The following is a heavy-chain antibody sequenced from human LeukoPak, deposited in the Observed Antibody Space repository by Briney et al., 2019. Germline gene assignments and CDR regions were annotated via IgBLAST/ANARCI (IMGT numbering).Heavy chain of an antibody. V-gene: IGHV1-24*01. CDR2: FDPEDGET. CDR1: GYTLTELS. Sequence: ASVKVSCKVSGYTLTELSMHWVRQAPGKGLEWMGGFDPEDGETIYAQKFQGRVTMTEDTSTDTAYMELSSLRSEDTAVYYCETGGIYCSSTSCPSGTGGQGTLVTVSS. J-gene: IGHJ4*02. CDR3: ETGGIYCSSTSCPSGT. D-gene: IGHD2-2*01.